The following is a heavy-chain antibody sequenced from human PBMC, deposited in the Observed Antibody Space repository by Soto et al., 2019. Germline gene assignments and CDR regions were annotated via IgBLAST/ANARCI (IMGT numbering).Heavy chain of an antibody. D-gene: IGHD2-2*01. CDR3: ARGGYCSSTSCYGVDYYFDY. CDR2: INAGNGNT. J-gene: IGHJ4*02. Sequence: ASVKVSCKASGYTFTSYAMHWVRQAPGQRLEWMGWINAGNGNTKHSQKFQGRVTITRDTSASTAYMELSSLRSEDTAVYYCARGGYCSSTSCYGVDYYFDYWGQGTLVTVSS. V-gene: IGHV1-3*01. CDR1: GYTFTSYA.